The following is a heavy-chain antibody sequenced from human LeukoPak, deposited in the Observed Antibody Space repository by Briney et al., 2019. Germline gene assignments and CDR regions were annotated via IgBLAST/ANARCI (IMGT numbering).Heavy chain of an antibody. CDR1: GYTFTSYD. CDR2: MSPNSGDT. Sequence: APLKVSCMASGYTFTSYDFNWVRHATGQRPEWMGWMSPNSGDTGYAQKFQDRVTMTRNTSISTAYMELSSLRSDDTAVYYCARGPPNCGYDYWGPGTLVTVSS. D-gene: IGHD5-12*01. CDR3: ARGPPNCGYDY. V-gene: IGHV1-8*01. J-gene: IGHJ4*02.